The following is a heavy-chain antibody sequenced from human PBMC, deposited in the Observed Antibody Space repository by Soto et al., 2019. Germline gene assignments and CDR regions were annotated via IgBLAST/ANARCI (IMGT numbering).Heavy chain of an antibody. V-gene: IGHV1-8*01. J-gene: IGHJ6*02. CDR3: ARVLYSSSWYGYYYGMDV. CDR2: MNPNSGNT. Sequence: QVQLVQSGAEVKKPGASVKVSCKASGYTFTSYDINWVRQATGQGLEWMGWMNPNSGNTGYAQKFQGRVTMTRNTSLSTAYMELSSLRSEDTAVYYCARVLYSSSWYGYYYGMDVWGQGTTVTVSS. D-gene: IGHD6-13*01. CDR1: GYTFTSYD.